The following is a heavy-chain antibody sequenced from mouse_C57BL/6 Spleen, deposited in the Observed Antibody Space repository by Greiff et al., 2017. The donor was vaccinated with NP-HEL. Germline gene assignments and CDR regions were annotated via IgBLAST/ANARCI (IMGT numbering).Heavy chain of an antibody. CDR1: GYTFTSFW. J-gene: IGHJ2*01. Sequence: VQLQQPGAELVKPGASVKLSCKASGYTFTSFWMHWVKQRPGQGLEWIGMIHPNSGSTNYNEKFKSKATLTVDKSSSTAYMQLSSLTSEDSAVYYCASPLFTDFDYWGQGTTLTVSS. CDR3: ASPLFTDFDY. V-gene: IGHV1-64*01. CDR2: IHPNSGST. D-gene: IGHD1-1*01.